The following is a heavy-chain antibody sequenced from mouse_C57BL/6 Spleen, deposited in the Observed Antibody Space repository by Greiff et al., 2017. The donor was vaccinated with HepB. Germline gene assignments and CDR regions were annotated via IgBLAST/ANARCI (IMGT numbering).Heavy chain of an antibody. D-gene: IGHD2-1*01. CDR3: ARGIAYGNYRYWYFDV. CDR2: ILPGSGST. Sequence: QVQLKESGAELMKPGASVKLSCKATGYTFTGYWIEWVKQRPGHGLEWIGEILPGSGSTNYNEKFKGKATFTADTSSNTAYMQLSSLTTEDSAIYYCARGIAYGNYRYWYFDVWGTGTTVTVSS. V-gene: IGHV1-9*01. J-gene: IGHJ1*03. CDR1: GYTFTGYW.